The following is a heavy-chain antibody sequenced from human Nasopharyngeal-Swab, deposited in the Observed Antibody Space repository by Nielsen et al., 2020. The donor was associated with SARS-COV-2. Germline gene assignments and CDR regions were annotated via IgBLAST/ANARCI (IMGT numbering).Heavy chain of an antibody. CDR2: ISASGDGT. J-gene: IGHJ4*02. CDR3: AKLARAGTIGLFDY. V-gene: IGHV3-23*01. D-gene: IGHD1-1*01. CDR1: RFTFSSYA. Sequence: GESLKISCAASRFTFSSYAMSWVRQAPGKGLEWVSTISASGDGTYYADSVKGRFTISRDNSKNTLSLQMNSLRAEDTAIYYCAKLARAGTIGLFDYCGQGTPATVSS.